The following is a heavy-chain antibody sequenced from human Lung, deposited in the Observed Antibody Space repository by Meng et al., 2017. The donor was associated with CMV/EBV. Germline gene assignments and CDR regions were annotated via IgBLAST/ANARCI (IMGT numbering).Heavy chain of an antibody. V-gene: IGHV3-30*04. J-gene: IGHJ6*02. CDR3: ARDMYYDFWSGYYRSRGDYYYGMDV. CDR1: GFTFSSYA. CDR2: ISYDGSNK. Sequence: LXCAASGFTFSSYAMHWVRQAPGKGLEWVAVISYDGSNKYYADSVKGRFTISRDNSKNTLYLQMNSLRAEDTAVYYCARDMYYDFWSGYYRSRGDYYYGMDVWXQGTXVTVSS. D-gene: IGHD3-3*01.